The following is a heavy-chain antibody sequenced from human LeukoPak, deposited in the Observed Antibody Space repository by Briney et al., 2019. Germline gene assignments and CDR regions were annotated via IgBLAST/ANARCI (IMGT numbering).Heavy chain of an antibody. CDR2: INHSGST. CDR1: GGSISSYY. Sequence: SETLSLTCTVSGGSISSYYWSRIRQPPGKGLEWIGEINHSGSTNYNPSLKSRVTISVDTSKNQFSLKLSSVTAADTAVYYCARGRSWSLRYHNPGFDYWGQGTLVTVSS. V-gene: IGHV4-34*01. J-gene: IGHJ4*02. D-gene: IGHD3-9*01. CDR3: ARGRSWSLRYHNPGFDY.